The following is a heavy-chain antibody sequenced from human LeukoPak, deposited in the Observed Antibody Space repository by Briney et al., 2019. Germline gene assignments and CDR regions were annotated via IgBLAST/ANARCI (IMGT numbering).Heavy chain of an antibody. CDR3: ARDSYDSSLDY. J-gene: IGHJ4*02. D-gene: IGHD3-22*01. Sequence: SVKVSCKASGGTFSNYAISWVRQAPGQGLEWMGGVIPIFDTPNFAQKFQGRVTITADKSTSTAYMELSRLRSEDTAVYYCARDSYDSSLDYWGQGTLVTVSS. V-gene: IGHV1-69*06. CDR1: GGTFSNYA. CDR2: VIPIFDTP.